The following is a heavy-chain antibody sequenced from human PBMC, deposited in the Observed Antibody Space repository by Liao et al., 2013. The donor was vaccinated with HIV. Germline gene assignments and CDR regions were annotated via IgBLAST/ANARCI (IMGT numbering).Heavy chain of an antibody. D-gene: IGHD3-3*01. CDR3: ARARRITIFGVGSDAFDI. CDR1: GGSFSGYY. J-gene: IGHJ3*02. Sequence: QVQLQQWGAGLLKPSETLSLTCAVYGGSFSGYYWSWIRQPPGKGLEWIGEINHSGSTNDNPSLKSRVTISVDTSKNQFSLKLSSVTAADTAVYYCARARRITIFGVGSDAFDIWGQGTMVTVSS. V-gene: IGHV4-34*01. CDR2: INHSGST.